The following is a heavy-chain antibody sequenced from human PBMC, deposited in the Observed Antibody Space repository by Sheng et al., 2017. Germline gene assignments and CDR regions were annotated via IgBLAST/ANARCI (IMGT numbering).Heavy chain of an antibody. J-gene: IGHJ4*02. Sequence: QVQLQESGPGLVKPSQTLSLTCTVSGGSISSGSYYWSWIRQPAGKGLEWIGRIYTSGSTNYNPSLKSRVTISVDTSKNQFSLKLSSVTAADTAVYYCARGGGSAAHWGQGTLVTVSS. CDR2: IYTSGST. D-gene: IGHD1-26*01. V-gene: IGHV4-61*02. CDR3: ARGGGSAAH. CDR1: GGSISSGSYY.